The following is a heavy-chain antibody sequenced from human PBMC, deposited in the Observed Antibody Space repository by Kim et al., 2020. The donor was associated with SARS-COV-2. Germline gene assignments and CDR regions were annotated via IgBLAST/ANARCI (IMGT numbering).Heavy chain of an antibody. V-gene: IGHV3-23*01. CDR2: ISGSGGST. CDR1: GFTFSSYA. D-gene: IGHD6-13*01. CDR3: AKDSWAPRQLEGTFDY. J-gene: IGHJ4*02. Sequence: GSLRLSCAASGFTFSSYAMSWVRQAPGKGLEWVSAISGSGGSTYYADSVKGRFTISRDNSKNTLYLQMNSLRAEDTAVYYCAKDSWAPRQLEGTFDYWGQGTLVTVSS.